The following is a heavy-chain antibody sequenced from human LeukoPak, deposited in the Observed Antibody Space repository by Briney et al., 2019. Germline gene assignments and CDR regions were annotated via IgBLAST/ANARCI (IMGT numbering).Heavy chain of an antibody. CDR3: ARDRSYFTFDY. CDR2: MHHSGST. D-gene: IGHD3-10*01. Sequence: SETLSLTCTVSDFSINSGYHWGWVQQPPGKGLEWIGSMHHSGSTYYNPSLKSRVTMSTDTSKSQFSLKLSSVTAADTAVYYCARDRSYFTFDYWGQGTLVTVSS. CDR1: DFSINSGYH. V-gene: IGHV4-38-2*02. J-gene: IGHJ4*02.